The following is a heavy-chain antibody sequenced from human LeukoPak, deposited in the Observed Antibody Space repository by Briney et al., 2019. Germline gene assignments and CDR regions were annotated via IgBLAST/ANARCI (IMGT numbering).Heavy chain of an antibody. J-gene: IGHJ3*02. V-gene: IGHV1-69*04. CDR1: GGTFSSYA. Sequence: GASVKVSCKASGGTFSSYAISWVRQAPGQGLEWMGRIIPILGIANYAQKFQGRVTITADKSTSTAYMELSRLRSDDTAVYYCARSTGYSSGWYGSDAFDIWGQGTMVTVSS. D-gene: IGHD6-19*01. CDR2: IIPILGIA. CDR3: ARSTGYSSGWYGSDAFDI.